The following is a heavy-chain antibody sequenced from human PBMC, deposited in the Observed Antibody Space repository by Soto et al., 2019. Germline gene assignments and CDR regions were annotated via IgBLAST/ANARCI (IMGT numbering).Heavy chain of an antibody. Sequence: SETLSLTCTVSGGSISSYYWSWIRQSAGKGLEWIGRIYNGGNTQYNPSLKSRVTMSADTSKNQFSLRLNSVTAADTAVYYCARDGSDSYALDVWGQGTTVTVSS. D-gene: IGHD3-16*01. CDR1: GGSISSYY. J-gene: IGHJ6*02. V-gene: IGHV4-4*07. CDR2: IYNGGNT. CDR3: ARDGSDSYALDV.